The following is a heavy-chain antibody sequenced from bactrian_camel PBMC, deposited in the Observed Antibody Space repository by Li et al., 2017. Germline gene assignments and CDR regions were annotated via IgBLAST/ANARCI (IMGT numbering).Heavy chain of an antibody. CDR1: GFTFSSYD. V-gene: IGHV3S40*01. D-gene: IGHD3*01. J-gene: IGHJ4*01. CDR2: TYTGSST. Sequence: VQLVESGGGSVQPGGSLRLSCATSGFTFSSYDMSWVRQAPGTGLEWVSTTYTGSSTDYADSVKGRFTISQDNARETVYLQMNSLKPEDSAMYYCARSSGRYCLLKLRDFIIWGQGTQVTVS. CDR3: ARSSGRYCLLKLRDFII.